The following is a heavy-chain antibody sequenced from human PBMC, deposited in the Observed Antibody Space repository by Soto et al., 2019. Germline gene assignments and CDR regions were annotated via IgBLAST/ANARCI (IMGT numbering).Heavy chain of an antibody. CDR1: GYKFTSSW. D-gene: IGHD3-22*01. J-gene: IGHJ5*02. Sequence: GESLKISCRTSGYKFTSSWIAWVRQKPGKGLEWMGIIFPSDSDTRYSPSFQGRVTISADRSTSTVFLQWASLKASDTAVYFCARKDKSGYFNWFDPWGQGTLVTVSS. CDR2: IFPSDSDT. V-gene: IGHV5-51*01. CDR3: ARKDKSGYFNWFDP.